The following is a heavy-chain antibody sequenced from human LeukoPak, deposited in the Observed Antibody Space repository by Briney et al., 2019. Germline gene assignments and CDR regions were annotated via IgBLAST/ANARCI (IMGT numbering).Heavy chain of an antibody. D-gene: IGHD6-13*01. J-gene: IGHJ4*02. CDR1: GGSISSGSYY. Sequence: SGTLSLTCTVSGGSISSGSYYCSWIRQPAGKGLEWIGRIYTSGSTNYNPSLKSRVTISVDTSKSQFSLKLSSVTAADTAVYYCARGSSSFVYWGQGTLVTVSS. V-gene: IGHV4-61*02. CDR3: ARGSSSFVY. CDR2: IYTSGST.